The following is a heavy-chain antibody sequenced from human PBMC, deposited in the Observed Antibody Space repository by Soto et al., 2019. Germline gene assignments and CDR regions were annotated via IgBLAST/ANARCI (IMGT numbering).Heavy chain of an antibody. CDR1: GFTFSDYY. Sequence: PWGSLRLSCAASGFTFSDYYMTCIRQAPGKGLEWVSSITSSSNYIHYTDSVQGRFTISRDNAKSSLYLQMNSLRAEDTALYYCARDTNFYASGSGVDYWGQGTLVTVSS. CDR3: ARDTNFYASGSGVDY. D-gene: IGHD3-10*01. CDR2: ITSSSNYI. J-gene: IGHJ4*02. V-gene: IGHV3-11*06.